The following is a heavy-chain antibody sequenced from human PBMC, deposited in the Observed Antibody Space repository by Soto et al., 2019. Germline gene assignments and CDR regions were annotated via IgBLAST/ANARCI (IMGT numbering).Heavy chain of an antibody. V-gene: IGHV3-15*07. CDR3: ASDESGYSNGVDY. CDR1: GLTFNNAW. Sequence: EVQLVESGGGLVQPGGSLRLSCAASGLTFNNAWMNWVRQAPGKGLEWVGFVRSGGTTEYAAPVKGRFAISRDDSASIAYLEMNSLQTEDTAVYYCASDESGYSNGVDYWGQGTLVTVSS. J-gene: IGHJ4*02. CDR2: VRSGGTT. D-gene: IGHD5-18*01.